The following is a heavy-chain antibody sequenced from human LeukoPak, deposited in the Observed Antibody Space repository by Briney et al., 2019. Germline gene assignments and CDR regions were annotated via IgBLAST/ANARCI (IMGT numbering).Heavy chain of an antibody. J-gene: IGHJ3*02. CDR2: IYYST. Sequence: SETLSRTCTVSGGSIDSYYWSWIRQSPEKGLEWIGYIYYSTNYNPSLKSRVTISKDTSKNQFSLRLSSVTAADTAMYFCARVRYNRNGGSAFDIWGHGTMVTVSS. CDR1: GGSIDSYY. CDR3: ARVRYNRNGGSAFDI. V-gene: IGHV4-59*01. D-gene: IGHD1-1*01.